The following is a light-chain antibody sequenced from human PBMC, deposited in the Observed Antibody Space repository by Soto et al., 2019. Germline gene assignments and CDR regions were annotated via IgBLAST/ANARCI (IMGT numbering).Light chain of an antibody. J-gene: IGKJ1*01. CDR2: DAS. Sequence: IEMTQSPATLSVSPGERATLSCRASQTVRNNYLAWYQQKPGQAPRLLIYDASSRATGIPDRFSGGGSGTDFTLTISRLEPEDFAVYYCQQYGSSGTFGQGTKVDI. CDR3: QQYGSSGT. V-gene: IGKV3-20*01. CDR1: QTVRNNY.